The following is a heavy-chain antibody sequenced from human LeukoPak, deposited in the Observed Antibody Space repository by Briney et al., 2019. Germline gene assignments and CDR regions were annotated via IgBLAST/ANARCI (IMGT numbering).Heavy chain of an antibody. J-gene: IGHJ4*02. CDR1: GFTFSSYP. V-gene: IGHV3-23*01. CDR3: ANGGGSSRY. CDR2: IGGSGDST. D-gene: IGHD6-13*01. Sequence: GRSLRLSCAASGFTFSSYPMNWVRPAPGKGLEWVSAIGGSGDSTYYTDSVKGRFTISRDNSKNTLYLQMNSLRVDDTAVYYCANGGGSSRYWGQGTLVTVSS.